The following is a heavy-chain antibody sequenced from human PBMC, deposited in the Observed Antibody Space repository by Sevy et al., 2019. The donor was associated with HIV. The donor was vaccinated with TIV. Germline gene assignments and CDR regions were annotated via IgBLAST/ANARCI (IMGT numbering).Heavy chain of an antibody. V-gene: IGHV3-30-3*01. Sequence: GGSLRLSCAASGFAFSSHAMHWVRQAPGKGPEWVATISYEGSETFYAASVEGRFTISRDNSKNMWSLQINSLRPEDTAVYYCARDGGFSIKWYPLYWGHGTLVTVSS. J-gene: IGHJ4*01. CDR1: GFAFSSHA. CDR3: ARDGGFSIKWYPLY. D-gene: IGHD3-3*02. CDR2: ISYEGSET.